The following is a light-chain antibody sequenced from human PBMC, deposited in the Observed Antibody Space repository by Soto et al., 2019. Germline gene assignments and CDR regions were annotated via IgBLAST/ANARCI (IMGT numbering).Light chain of an antibody. J-gene: IGLJ1*01. Sequence: QSALTQPASVSGSPGQSITISCTGTSSDVGDYNYVSWYQQHPGKAPKLMISAVSNRPSGVSDRFSGSKSGNTASLTISGLQAEDEADYYCSYMRHSLYVFGTGTKLPVL. CDR1: SSDVGDYNY. CDR2: AVS. V-gene: IGLV2-14*01. CDR3: SYMRHSLYV.